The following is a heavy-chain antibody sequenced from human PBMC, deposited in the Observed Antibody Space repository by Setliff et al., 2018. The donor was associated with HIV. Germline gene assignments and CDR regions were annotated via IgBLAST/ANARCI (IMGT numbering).Heavy chain of an antibody. V-gene: IGHV3-9*03. CDR3: AKDRGAAAGNGDYFDY. CDR1: GFIFDDYA. Sequence: SLKISCAASGFIFDDYAMHWVRQAPGKGMEWVSGISWKSGSLGYADSVKGRFTISRDNAKNSLYLQMNSLRAEDMALYYCAKDRGAAAGNGDYFDYWGQGTLVTVSS. CDR2: ISWKSGSL. D-gene: IGHD6-13*01. J-gene: IGHJ4*02.